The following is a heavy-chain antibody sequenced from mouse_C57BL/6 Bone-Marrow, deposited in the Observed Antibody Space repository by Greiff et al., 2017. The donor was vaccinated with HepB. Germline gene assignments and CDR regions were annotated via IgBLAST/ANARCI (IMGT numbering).Heavy chain of an antibody. J-gene: IGHJ4*01. CDR3: ARDSGAMDY. CDR1: GFTFSDFY. V-gene: IGHV7-1*01. Sequence: EVKLVESGGGLVQSGRSLRLSCATSGFTFSDFYMEWVRQAPGKGLEWIAASRNKANDYTTEYSASVKGRFIVSRDTSQSILDLQMNALRAEDTAIYYCARDSGAMDYWGQGTSVTVSS. CDR2: SRNKANDYTT.